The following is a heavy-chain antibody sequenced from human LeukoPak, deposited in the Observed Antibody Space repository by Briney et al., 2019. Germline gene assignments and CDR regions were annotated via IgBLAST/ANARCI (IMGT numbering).Heavy chain of an antibody. CDR3: ARDLPQWHDYGLNWFDP. Sequence: SETLSLTCTVSGGSISSYYWSWIRQPAGKGLEWIGRIYTSGSTNYNPSLKSRVTMSVDTSKNQFSLKLSSVTAADTAVYYCARDLPQWHDYGLNWFDPWGQGTLVTVSS. D-gene: IGHD4-17*01. J-gene: IGHJ5*02. CDR2: IYTSGST. V-gene: IGHV4-4*07. CDR1: GGSISSYY.